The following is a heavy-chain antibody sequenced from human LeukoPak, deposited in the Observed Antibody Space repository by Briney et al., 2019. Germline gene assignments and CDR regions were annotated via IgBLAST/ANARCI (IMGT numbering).Heavy chain of an antibody. D-gene: IGHD6-19*01. CDR3: AREFRQTYSSGWSLDY. V-gene: IGHV3-23*01. Sequence: GGSLRLSCAASAFTFRSYAMSWVRQAGGKGLEWVSAISGSGGSTYYADSVKGRFTISRDNSRNTVYLHMDSLRAEDTATYYCAREFRQTYSSGWSLDYWGQGTLVTVSS. CDR1: AFTFRSYA. CDR2: ISGSGGST. J-gene: IGHJ4*02.